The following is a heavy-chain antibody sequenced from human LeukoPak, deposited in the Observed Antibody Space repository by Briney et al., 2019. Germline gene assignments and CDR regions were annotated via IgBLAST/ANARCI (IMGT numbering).Heavy chain of an antibody. V-gene: IGHV4-59*01. CDR2: LFYSGST. Sequence: SETLSLTCTVSGGSISSDYWSWIRQPPGKGLEWIGYLFYSGSTNYNPSLKSRVTISVDTSKNQFSPKLSSVTAADTAVYYCARGSWPAFDIWGQGTMVTVSS. J-gene: IGHJ3*02. CDR3: ARGSWPAFDI. CDR1: GGSISSDY.